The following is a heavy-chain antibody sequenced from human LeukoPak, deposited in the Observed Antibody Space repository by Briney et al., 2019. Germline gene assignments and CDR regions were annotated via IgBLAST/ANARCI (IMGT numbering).Heavy chain of an antibody. J-gene: IGHJ6*02. CDR2: IIPIFGTA. CDR1: GGTFGSYA. V-gene: IGHV1-69*13. CDR3: ARDPEGFYYYYGMDV. Sequence: SVKVSCKASGGTFGSYAISWVRQAPGQGLEWMGGIIPIFGTANYAQKFQGRVTITADESTSTAYMELSSLRSEDTAVYYCARDPEGFYYYYGMDVWGQGTTVTVSS.